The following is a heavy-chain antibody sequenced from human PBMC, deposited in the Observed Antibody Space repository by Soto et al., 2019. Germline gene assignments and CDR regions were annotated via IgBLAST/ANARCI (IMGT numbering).Heavy chain of an antibody. Sequence: PSETPSLPCSLSCAYIPSYYWRWIPQPPGKGLEWIGYIYYSGSTNYNPSLKSRVTISVDTSKNQFPLKLSSVTAADTAVYYCARHSPDFDWLSQFDYWGQGTLVTVS. J-gene: IGHJ4*02. V-gene: IGHV4-59*01. CDR1: CAYIPSYY. CDR2: IYYSGST. CDR3: ARHSPDFDWLSQFDY. D-gene: IGHD3-9*01.